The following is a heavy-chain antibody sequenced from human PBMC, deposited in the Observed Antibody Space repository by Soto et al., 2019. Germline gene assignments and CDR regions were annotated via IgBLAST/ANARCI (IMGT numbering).Heavy chain of an antibody. CDR2: MNPNSGNT. D-gene: IGHD3-16*01. CDR3: ARGQEVWWNAGPLGLHGLDV. Sequence: QVQLVQSGAEVKKSGASVKVSCKASRYTFISYDINWVRQDTGQGLELMGWMNPNSGNTGYAQKFQGRITMTRNTSTNTAYMELSSLRSEDTAVYYCARGQEVWWNAGPLGLHGLDVWGQGTTVTVSS. J-gene: IGHJ6*02. V-gene: IGHV1-8*01. CDR1: RYTFISYD.